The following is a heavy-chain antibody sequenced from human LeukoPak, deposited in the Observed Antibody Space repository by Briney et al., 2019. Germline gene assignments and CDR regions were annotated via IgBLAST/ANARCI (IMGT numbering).Heavy chain of an antibody. CDR2: INWNGGST. CDR3: ARGEAYSSSWLPYCFDY. J-gene: IGHJ4*02. V-gene: IGHV3-20*04. Sequence: PGGSLRLSCAASGFTFDDYGMSWVRQAPGKGLEWVSGINWNGGSTGYADSVKGRFTISRDNAKNSLYLQMNSLRAEDTALYYCARGEAYSSSWLPYCFDYWGQGTLVTVSS. CDR1: GFTFDDYG. D-gene: IGHD6-13*01.